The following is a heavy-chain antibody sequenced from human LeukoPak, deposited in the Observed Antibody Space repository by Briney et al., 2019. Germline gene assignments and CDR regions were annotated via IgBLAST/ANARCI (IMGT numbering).Heavy chain of an antibody. V-gene: IGHV4-61*01. Sequence: KPSETLSLTCTVSGGSVSSGSYYWSWIRHPPGKGLEWIGYIYYSGSTNYNPSLKSRVTISVDTSKNQFILKLSSVTAADTAVYYCARGPYYYGSTDIWGQGTMVTVSS. CDR2: IYYSGST. J-gene: IGHJ3*02. CDR1: GGSVSSGSYY. D-gene: IGHD3-10*01. CDR3: ARGPYYYGSTDI.